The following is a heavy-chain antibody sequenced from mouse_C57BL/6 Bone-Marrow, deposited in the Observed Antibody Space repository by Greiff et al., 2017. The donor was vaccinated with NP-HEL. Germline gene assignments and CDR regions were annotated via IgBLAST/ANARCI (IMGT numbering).Heavy chain of an antibody. D-gene: IGHD2-13*01. CDR2: IWGDGST. Sequence: VQLVESGPGLVAPSQSLSITCTVSGFSLTSYGVSWVRQPPGKGLEWLGVIWGDGSTNYHSALISGLSIIKDNSKSQDFLRLNRLQTDDTATYYCATLERDPYAMDYWGQGTSVTVSS. CDR1: GFSLTSYG. J-gene: IGHJ4*01. V-gene: IGHV2-3*01. CDR3: ATLERDPYAMDY.